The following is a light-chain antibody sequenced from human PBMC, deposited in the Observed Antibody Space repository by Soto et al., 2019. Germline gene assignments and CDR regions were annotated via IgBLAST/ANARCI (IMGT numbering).Light chain of an antibody. Sequence: DIQMTQSPSSLSAVVGGRVTITCQASQDISNFLNWYQHKPGKAPKLLIYAASNLQSGVPSRFSGRGSGTDFTLTISSLQPEDSATYYCQQSYSTPITFGQGTRLEIK. CDR3: QQSYSTPIT. CDR1: QDISNF. J-gene: IGKJ5*01. V-gene: IGKV1-39*01. CDR2: AAS.